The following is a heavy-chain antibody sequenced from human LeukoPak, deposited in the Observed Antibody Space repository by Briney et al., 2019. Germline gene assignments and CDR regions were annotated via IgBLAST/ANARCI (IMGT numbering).Heavy chain of an antibody. V-gene: IGHV3-30*02. CDR3: AKDAQYSSGWYVGGDYYYYYYMDV. Sequence: PGGSLRLSCAASGFTFSSYGMHWVRQAPGKGLGWVAFIRYDGSNKYYADSVKGRFTISRDNSKNTLYLQMNSLRAEDTAVYYCAKDAQYSSGWYVGGDYYYYYYMDVWGKGTTVTISS. D-gene: IGHD6-19*01. CDR2: IRYDGSNK. J-gene: IGHJ6*03. CDR1: GFTFSSYG.